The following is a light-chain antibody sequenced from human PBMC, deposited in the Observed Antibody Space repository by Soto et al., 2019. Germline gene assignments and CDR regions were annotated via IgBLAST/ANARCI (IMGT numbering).Light chain of an antibody. CDR2: GAS. J-gene: IGKJ2*01. CDR3: QQYGHSPLLYT. Sequence: EIVLTQSPGTLSLSPGERATLSCRASQSVSSSYLAWYQQKPGQAPRPLIYGASSRAIGIPDRFSGSGSGTDFTLTISRLEPEDFAVYYCQQYGHSPLLYTFGQGTKLGVK. V-gene: IGKV3-20*01. CDR1: QSVSSSY.